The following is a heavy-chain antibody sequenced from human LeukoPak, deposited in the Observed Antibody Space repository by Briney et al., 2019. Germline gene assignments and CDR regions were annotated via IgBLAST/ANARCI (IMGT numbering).Heavy chain of an antibody. Sequence: SVKVSCKASGGTFSSYAICWVQQAPGQGLEWIGRIIPIFGTANYAQKFQGRVTITTDESTSTAYMELSSLRSEGTAVYYCASGTLGTSSGYYETDYWGPGTLVTVSS. CDR1: GGTFSSYA. V-gene: IGHV1-69*05. CDR2: IIPIFGTA. D-gene: IGHD3-22*01. CDR3: ASGTLGTSSGYYETDY. J-gene: IGHJ4*02.